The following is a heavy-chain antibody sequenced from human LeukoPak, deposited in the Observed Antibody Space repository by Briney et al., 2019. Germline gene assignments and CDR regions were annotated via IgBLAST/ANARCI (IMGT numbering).Heavy chain of an antibody. CDR1: GYTFTDYY. J-gene: IGHJ5*02. CDR3: ARAILYGSGSYFS. V-gene: IGHV1-2*02. Sequence: ASVKVSCKASGYTFTDYYMHWVRQAPRQGLEWMGWINPNSGGTNYAQKFQGRVTMTRDTSISTAYMELSRLRSDDTAVYYCARAILYGSGSYFSWGQGTLVTVSS. D-gene: IGHD3-10*01. CDR2: INPNSGGT.